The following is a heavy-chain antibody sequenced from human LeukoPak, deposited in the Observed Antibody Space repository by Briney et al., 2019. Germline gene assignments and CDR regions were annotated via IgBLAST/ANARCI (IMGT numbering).Heavy chain of an antibody. D-gene: IGHD6-19*01. Sequence: PSETLSLTCTVSGGSISSSSYYWGWIRQPPGKGLEWIGSIYYSGSTYYNPSLKSRVTISVDTSKNQFSLKLSSVTAADTAVYYCARDVGYSSGSGTKYYYYYYMDVWGKGTTVTVSS. V-gene: IGHV4-39*07. CDR1: GGSISSSSYY. J-gene: IGHJ6*03. CDR2: IYYSGST. CDR3: ARDVGYSSGSGTKYYYYYYMDV.